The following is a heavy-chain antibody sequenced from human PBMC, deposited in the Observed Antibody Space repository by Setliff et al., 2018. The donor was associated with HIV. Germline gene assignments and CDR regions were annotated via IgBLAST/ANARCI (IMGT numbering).Heavy chain of an antibody. Sequence: ASVKVSCKTFGYRFTDFYVNWVRQAPGQGLEWMGWINPKSGATKNAQKFQGRVTMTRDTSTNTAYMDLMSLKFDDTAIYYCVRGSAYGGFPPADYWGQGTLVTVSS. V-gene: IGHV1-2*02. D-gene: IGHD3-10*01. CDR2: INPKSGAT. CDR1: GYRFTDFY. J-gene: IGHJ4*02. CDR3: VRGSAYGGFPPADY.